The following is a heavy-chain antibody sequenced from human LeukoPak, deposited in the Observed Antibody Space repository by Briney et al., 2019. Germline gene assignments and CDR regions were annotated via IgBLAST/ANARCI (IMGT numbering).Heavy chain of an antibody. CDR1: GYTFTSYG. J-gene: IGHJ6*03. V-gene: IGHV1-69*13. D-gene: IGHD4-17*01. Sequence: PGASVKVSCKASGYTFTSYGISWVRQAPGQGLEWMGGIIPIFGTANYAQKFQGRVTITADESTSTAYMELSSLRSEDTAVYYCARGYGNYYYYYMDVWGKGTTVTVSS. CDR2: IIPIFGTA. CDR3: ARGYGNYYYYYMDV.